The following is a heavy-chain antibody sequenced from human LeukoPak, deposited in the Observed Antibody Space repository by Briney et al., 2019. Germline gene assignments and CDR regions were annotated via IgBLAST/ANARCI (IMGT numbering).Heavy chain of an antibody. CDR1: GYTFTSYA. V-gene: IGHV7-4-1*02. CDR3: ARVWFGELSYYYYGMDV. CDR2: INTNTGNP. Sequence: ASVKVSCKASGYTFTSYAMNWVRQAPGQGLEWMGWINTNTGNPTYAQGFTGRFVFSLDTSVSTAYLQISSLKAEDTAVYYCARVWFGELSYYYYGMDVWGQGTTVTVSS. D-gene: IGHD3-10*01. J-gene: IGHJ6*02.